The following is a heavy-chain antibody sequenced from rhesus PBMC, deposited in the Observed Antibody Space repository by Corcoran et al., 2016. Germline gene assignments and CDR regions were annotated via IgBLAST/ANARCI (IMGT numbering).Heavy chain of an antibody. CDR3: ARDPTVGRGGYFDY. Sequence: EVQLVESGGGLAKPGGSLRLSCAASGFTFSDYYMDGVRQAPGKGLEWVSRISNGGGSTWYADSLKGRFTISRENAENTLYLQMDGLRAEDTAVYYCARDPTVGRGGYFDYWGQGVLVTVSS. J-gene: IGHJ4*01. CDR2: ISNGGGST. D-gene: IGHD4-29*01. V-gene: IGHV3-178*01. CDR1: GFTFSDYY.